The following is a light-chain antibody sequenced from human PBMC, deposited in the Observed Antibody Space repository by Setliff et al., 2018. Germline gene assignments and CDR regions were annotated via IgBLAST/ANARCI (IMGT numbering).Light chain of an antibody. J-gene: IGLJ1*01. V-gene: IGLV2-14*01. CDR1: SSDVGAYSH. Sequence: QSALTQPASVSGSPGQSITISCAGTSSDVGAYSHVSWYQQYPGKAPKLMISEVSNRPSGVSYRFSGSKSGXTASLTISGLQAEDEADYYCMSYTTIRTYVFGTGTKVTVL. CDR2: EVS. CDR3: MSYTTIRTYV.